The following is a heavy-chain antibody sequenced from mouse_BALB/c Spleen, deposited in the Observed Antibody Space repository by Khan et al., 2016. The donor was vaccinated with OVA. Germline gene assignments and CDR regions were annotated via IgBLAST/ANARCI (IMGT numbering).Heavy chain of an antibody. V-gene: IGHV1-77*01. CDR3: ARCYGGAWLAY. Sequence: QVQLKESGPELMKPGASVKMSCKASGYIFIDYVISWVKQRPGQGLEWIGEIYPGSGRTYYTERFKGKATLTADKSSNTAYMQLSSLTSEDSAVYFCARCYGGAWLAYWGQGTPVTVSA. CDR1: GYIFIDYV. D-gene: IGHD1-2*01. J-gene: IGHJ3*01. CDR2: IYPGSGRT.